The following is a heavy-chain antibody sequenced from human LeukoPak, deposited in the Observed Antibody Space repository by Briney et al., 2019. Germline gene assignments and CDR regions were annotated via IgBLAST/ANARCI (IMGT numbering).Heavy chain of an antibody. D-gene: IGHD3-16*01. V-gene: IGHV4-39*01. Sequence: SETLSLTCTVSGGSISSSSYYWGWLRQPPGKGLEWIGSIYYSGNTYYNPSLKSRVSISPDTSKNQLSLRLSSVNAADTAVYYCARQFALTWFDPWGQGTLVTVSS. CDR1: GGSISSSSYY. CDR2: IYYSGNT. CDR3: ARQFALTWFDP. J-gene: IGHJ5*02.